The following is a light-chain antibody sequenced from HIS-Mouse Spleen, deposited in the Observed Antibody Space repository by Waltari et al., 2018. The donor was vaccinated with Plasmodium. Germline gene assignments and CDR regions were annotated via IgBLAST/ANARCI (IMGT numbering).Light chain of an antibody. CDR2: EGS. CDR3: CSYAGSSTNWV. CDR1: SSDVGSYNL. J-gene: IGLJ3*02. V-gene: IGLV2-23*01. Sequence: QSALTQPASVSGSPEQSITISCTGTSSDVGSYNLVPWYQQHPGQAPKLMIYEGSKRPSGFPDRFSGSKSGNTASLTISGVQAEDEADYYCCSYAGSSTNWVFGGGTKLTVL.